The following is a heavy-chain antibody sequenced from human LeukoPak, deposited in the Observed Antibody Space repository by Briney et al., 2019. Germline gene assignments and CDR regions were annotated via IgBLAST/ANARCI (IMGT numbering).Heavy chain of an antibody. CDR1: GGSISSSRYY. CDR3: ARGGSRLTTAGDLDY. Sequence: PSETLSPTCTVSGGSISSSRYYWGWIRQPPGKGLEWIGSIYYSGSTYYNPSLKSRVTISVDTSRNQFSLKLSSVTAVDTAVYYCARGGSRLTTAGDLDYWGQGTLVTVSS. CDR2: IYYSGST. J-gene: IGHJ4*02. D-gene: IGHD3-16*01. V-gene: IGHV4-39*01.